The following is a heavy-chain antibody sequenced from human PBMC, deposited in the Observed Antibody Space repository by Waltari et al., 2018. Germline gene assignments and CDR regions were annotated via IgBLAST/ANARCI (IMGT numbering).Heavy chain of an antibody. CDR1: GGSTTTPSYY. V-gene: IGHV4-39*07. D-gene: IGHD6-13*01. Sequence: QLQLQESGPGLVKPSATLSLTRPVSGGSTTTPSYYWGWIRQPPGKGLEWIGSIYYSGSTYYNPSLKSRVTISVDTSKNQFSLKLSSVTAADTAVYYCARLSSSTIHWYFDLWGRGTLVTVSS. J-gene: IGHJ2*01. CDR3: ARLSSSTIHWYFDL. CDR2: IYYSGST.